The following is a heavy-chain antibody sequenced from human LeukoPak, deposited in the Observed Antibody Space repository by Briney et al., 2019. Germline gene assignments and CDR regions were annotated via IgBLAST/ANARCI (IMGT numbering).Heavy chain of an antibody. Sequence: SETLSLTCAVYGGSFSGYYWSWIRQPPGKGLEWIGEINHSGSTNYNPSLKSRVTISVDTSKNQFSLKLSSVTAADTAVDYCARSQVARRDGYNYESCFDYWGQGTLVTVSS. V-gene: IGHV4-34*01. J-gene: IGHJ4*02. CDR1: GGSFSGYY. CDR3: ARSQVARRDGYNYESCFDY. D-gene: IGHD5-24*01. CDR2: INHSGST.